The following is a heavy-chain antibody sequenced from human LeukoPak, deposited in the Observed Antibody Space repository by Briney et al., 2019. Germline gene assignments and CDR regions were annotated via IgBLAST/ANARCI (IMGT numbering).Heavy chain of an antibody. CDR2: ISSSSSYI. V-gene: IGHV3-21*01. D-gene: IGHD6-13*01. CDR3: ARVEGIAAILYYYYYGMDV. J-gene: IGHJ6*02. CDR1: GFTFSSYS. Sequence: GGSLRLSCAASGFTFSSYSMNWVCQAPGKGLEWVSSISSSSSYIYYADSVKGRFTISGDNAKNSLYLQMNSLRAEDTAVYYCARVEGIAAILYYYYYGMDVWGQGTTVTVSS.